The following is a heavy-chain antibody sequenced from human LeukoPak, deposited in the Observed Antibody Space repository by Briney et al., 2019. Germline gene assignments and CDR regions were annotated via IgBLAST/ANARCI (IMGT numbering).Heavy chain of an antibody. J-gene: IGHJ5*01. Sequence: PGGPLRLSCAVSGFTVSDTHMSWVRQAPGEGLEWVSAMYTGGTTYYADSVTGRFTVSRDTSRNTLFLHMNSLRAEDTAVYYCAKDEATSGGGLASWGQGTLVIVSS. CDR2: MYTGGTT. V-gene: IGHV3-53*01. CDR3: AKDEATSGGGLAS. D-gene: IGHD3-16*01. CDR1: GFTVSDTH.